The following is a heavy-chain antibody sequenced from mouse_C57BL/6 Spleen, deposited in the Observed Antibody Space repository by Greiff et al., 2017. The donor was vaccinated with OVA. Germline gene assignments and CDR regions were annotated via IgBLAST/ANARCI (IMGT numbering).Heavy chain of an antibody. V-gene: IGHV2-2*01. D-gene: IGHD2-2*01. CDR1: GFSLTRYG. CDR2: IWSGGST. J-gene: IGHJ3*01. Sequence: VQLQQSGPGLVQPSQSLSITCTVSGFSLTRYGVHWVRQSPGKGLEWLGVIWSGGSTDYNAAFISRLSISKDNPKSQVFFKMNSLQADDTAIYYCARNPYGYDLSWFAYWGQGTLVTVSA. CDR3: ARNPYGYDLSWFAY.